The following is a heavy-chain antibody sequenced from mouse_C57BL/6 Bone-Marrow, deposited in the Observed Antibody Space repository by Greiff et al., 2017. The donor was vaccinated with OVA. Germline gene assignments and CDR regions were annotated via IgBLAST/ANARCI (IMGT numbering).Heavy chain of an antibody. CDR3: TRGQYYGSSYVNYAMDY. V-gene: IGHV5-9-1*02. Sequence: EVKLEESGEGLVKPGGSLKLSCAASGFTFSSYAMSWVRQTPEKRLEWVAYISSGGDYIYYADTVKGRFTISRDNARNTLYLQMSSLKSEDTAMYYCTRGQYYGSSYVNYAMDYWGQGTSVTVSS. CDR2: ISSGGDYI. J-gene: IGHJ4*01. CDR1: GFTFSSYA. D-gene: IGHD1-1*01.